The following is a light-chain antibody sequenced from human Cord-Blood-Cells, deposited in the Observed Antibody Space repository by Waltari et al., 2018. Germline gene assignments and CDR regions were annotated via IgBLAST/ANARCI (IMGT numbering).Light chain of an antibody. CDR2: AAS. J-gene: IGKJ4*01. Sequence: DIQMTQSPSSLSASVGDRVTITCRASQSISSYLNWYQQKPGKAPKLLIYAASRLQSWVPARFSGSGSGTDFTLTISSLQPEDFATYYCQQSYSTPLTFGGGTKVEIK. CDR3: QQSYSTPLT. V-gene: IGKV1-39*01. CDR1: QSISSY.